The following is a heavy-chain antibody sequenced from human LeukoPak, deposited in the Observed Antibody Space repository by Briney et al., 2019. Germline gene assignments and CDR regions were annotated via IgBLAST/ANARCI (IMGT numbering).Heavy chain of an antibody. Sequence: PGGSLRLSCAASGFTFSNYGMHWVRQVPGKGLEWVSYISRSSGSSIYYADSVKGRFTISRDNAKNSLYLQMSSLRAEDTAVYYCARDSSGWYYFDYWGQGILVTVSS. CDR3: ARDSSGWYYFDY. CDR2: ISRSSGSSI. CDR1: GFTFSNYG. J-gene: IGHJ4*02. D-gene: IGHD6-19*01. V-gene: IGHV3-48*03.